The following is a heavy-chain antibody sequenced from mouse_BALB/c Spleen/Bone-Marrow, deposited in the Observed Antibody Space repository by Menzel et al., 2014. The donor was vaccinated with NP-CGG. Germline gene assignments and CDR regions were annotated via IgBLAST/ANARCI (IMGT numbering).Heavy chain of an antibody. D-gene: IGHD2-10*02. CDR2: ISSGGST. Sequence: EVQLVESGGGLVKPGGSLKLSCAASGFTFSSYAMSWVRQTPEKRLEWVASISSGGSTYYPDSVKGRFTISRDNARNILYLQMSSLRSEDTAMYYCAREEYGQKVYAMDYWGQGTSATVSS. CDR3: AREEYGQKVYAMDY. J-gene: IGHJ4*01. CDR1: GFTFSSYA. V-gene: IGHV5-6-5*01.